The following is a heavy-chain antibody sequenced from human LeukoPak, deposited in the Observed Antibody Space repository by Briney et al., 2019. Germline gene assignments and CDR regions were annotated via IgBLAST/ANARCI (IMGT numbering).Heavy chain of an antibody. CDR2: ISWNSGSI. CDR3: AKAVRPPVAGSSAFDI. J-gene: IGHJ3*02. V-gene: IGHV3-9*03. Sequence: GGSLRLSCIASGFTFDDYAMHWVRQAPGKGLEWVSGISWNSGSIGYADSVKGRFTISRDNAKNSLYLQMNSLRAEDMALYYCAKAVRPPVAGSSAFDIWGQGTMVTVSS. D-gene: IGHD6-19*01. CDR1: GFTFDDYA.